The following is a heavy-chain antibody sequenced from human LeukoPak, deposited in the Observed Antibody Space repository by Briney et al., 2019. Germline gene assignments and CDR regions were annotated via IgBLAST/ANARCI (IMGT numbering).Heavy chain of an antibody. CDR1: GFTFSSYA. CDR3: AKSKDGYNYGAFDI. V-gene: IGHV3-23*01. D-gene: IGHD5-24*01. J-gene: IGHJ3*02. Sequence: TGGSLRLSCAASGFTFSSYAMTWVRQAPGKGLEWVSVFSNGGNTKYADSVKGRFTISRDIPKNTLYLQMNSLRAEDTALYYCAKSKDGYNYGAFDIWGQGTMVTVSS. CDR2: FSNGGNT.